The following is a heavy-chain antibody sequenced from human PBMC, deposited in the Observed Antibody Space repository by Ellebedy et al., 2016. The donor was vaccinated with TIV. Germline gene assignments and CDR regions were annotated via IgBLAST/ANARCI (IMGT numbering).Heavy chain of an antibody. J-gene: IGHJ4*02. CDR3: ARGGATSSRYWRN. V-gene: IGHV3-23*01. D-gene: IGHD2-2*01. Sequence: GESLKISCAASGFTFSDNAMGWVRQAPGKGLEWVSSISHSGVSTYYPDSAKGRFTISRDNSKDTLYLQMNSLRAEDTAVYYCARGGATSSRYWRNWGQGALVTVSS. CDR2: ISHSGVST. CDR1: GFTFSDNA.